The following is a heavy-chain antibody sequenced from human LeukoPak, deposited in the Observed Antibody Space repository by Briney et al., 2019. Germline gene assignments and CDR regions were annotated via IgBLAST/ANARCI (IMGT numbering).Heavy chain of an antibody. V-gene: IGHV1-46*01. CDR2: INPSGGST. CDR3: ARERGPFDY. Sequence: ASVKVSCKASGYTFTSYYMHWVRQAPGQGLEWMGIINPSGGSTSYAQKFQGRVTMTRNTSISTAYMELSSLRSEDTAVYYCARERGPFDYWGQGTLVTVSS. CDR1: GYTFTSYY. J-gene: IGHJ4*02.